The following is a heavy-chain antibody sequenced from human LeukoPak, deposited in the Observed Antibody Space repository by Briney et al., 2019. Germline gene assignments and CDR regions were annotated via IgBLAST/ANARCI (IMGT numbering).Heavy chain of an antibody. D-gene: IGHD3-22*01. J-gene: IGHJ4*02. Sequence: GGSLRLSCAASGCTFSSYWMSWVRQAPGKGMEWVANIKQDGSEKYYVDSVKGRFTISRDNAKNSLYLQMDSLRAEDTAVYYCARDYYDSSGQQDYWGQGTLVTVSS. CDR3: ARDYYDSSGQQDY. CDR2: IKQDGSEK. V-gene: IGHV3-7*01. CDR1: GCTFSSYW.